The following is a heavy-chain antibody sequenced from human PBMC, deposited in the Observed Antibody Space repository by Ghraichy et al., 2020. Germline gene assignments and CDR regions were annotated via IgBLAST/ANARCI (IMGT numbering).Heavy chain of an antibody. V-gene: IGHV4-61*08. CDR2: IYYSGST. Sequence: SETLSLTCTVSGGSVSSGGYYWNWIRQPPGKGLEWIGNIYYSGSTEYNPSLKSRVTTSIDTSKNQFSLNLTSVTAADTAVYYCARVYPSYGMDVWGQGTTVTVS. CDR3: ARVYPSYGMDV. D-gene: IGHD5/OR15-5a*01. J-gene: IGHJ6*02. CDR1: GGSVSSGGYY.